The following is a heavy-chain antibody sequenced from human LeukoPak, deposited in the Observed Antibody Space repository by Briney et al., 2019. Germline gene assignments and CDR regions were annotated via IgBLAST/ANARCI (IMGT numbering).Heavy chain of an antibody. CDR2: INPNSAGT. D-gene: IGHD3-3*01. Sequence: ASVKVSCKASGYTFTAYYMHWVRQAPGQELEWMGRINPNSAGTNYAQKFQGRVTMTRDTSISTAYMELSRLRSDDTAVYYCARDGQQVRFLEWLPDPYGMDVWGQGTTVTVSS. J-gene: IGHJ6*02. V-gene: IGHV1-2*06. CDR3: ARDGQQVRFLEWLPDPYGMDV. CDR1: GYTFTAYY.